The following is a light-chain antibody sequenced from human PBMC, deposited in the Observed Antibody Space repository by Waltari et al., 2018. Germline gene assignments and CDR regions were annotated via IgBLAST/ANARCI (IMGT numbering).Light chain of an antibody. Sequence: ETVLTQSPVTLSLSPGEGATLSCTASQPVASSLAWYQQKPGQAPRLLICNASNRAAGIPARFSGSGSGTDFTLTISSLEPEDFAVYYCQQRSNWNTFGQGTKLEIK. CDR3: QQRSNWNT. CDR2: NAS. J-gene: IGKJ2*01. V-gene: IGKV3-11*01. CDR1: QPVASS.